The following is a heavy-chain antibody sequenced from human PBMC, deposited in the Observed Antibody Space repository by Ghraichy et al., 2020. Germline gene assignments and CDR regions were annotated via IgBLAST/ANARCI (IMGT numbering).Heavy chain of an antibody. CDR2: ISGSGGNT. V-gene: IGHV3-23*01. Sequence: SCAASGFTFSSYAMSWVRQAPGKGLEWVSAISGSGGNTYYADSVKGRFTFSRDNSKNTLYLQMNSLRAEDTAVYYCAKDVGRGGGNCFHHWGQGTLVTVSS. J-gene: IGHJ5*02. CDR1: GFTFSSYA. CDR3: AKDVGRGGGNCFHH. D-gene: IGHD2-15*01.